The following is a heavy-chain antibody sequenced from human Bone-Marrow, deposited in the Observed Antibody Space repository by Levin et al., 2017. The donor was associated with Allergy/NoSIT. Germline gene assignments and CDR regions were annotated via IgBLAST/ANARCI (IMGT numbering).Heavy chain of an antibody. CDR1: EYTFTSYD. CDR2: VDPSGGST. J-gene: IGHJ3*02. D-gene: IGHD6-19*01. CDR3: ARGLGGSYDSAFDI. V-gene: IGHV1-46*01. Sequence: PGGSLRLSCKASEYTFTSYDIHWVRQAPGQGLEWMGIVDPSGGSTSYAQKFQGRVTMTTDTSTTTVHMELSSLRSEDTAVYYCARGLGGSYDSAFDIWGQGTMVTVS.